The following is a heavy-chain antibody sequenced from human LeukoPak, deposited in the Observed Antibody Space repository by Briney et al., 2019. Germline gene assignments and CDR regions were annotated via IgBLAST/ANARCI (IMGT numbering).Heavy chain of an antibody. CDR1: GGTFSRYA. D-gene: IGHD3-22*01. Sequence: GASVKVSCKASGGTFSRYAISWVRQAPGQGLEWMGGIIPMFRTVNYAQKFQGRVTITADESTSTAYMESTSLRSEDTAVYYCARDATLYDSRAYYYLWWGQGTLVTVSS. V-gene: IGHV1-69*13. CDR3: ARDATLYDSRAYYYLW. J-gene: IGHJ4*02. CDR2: IIPMFRTV.